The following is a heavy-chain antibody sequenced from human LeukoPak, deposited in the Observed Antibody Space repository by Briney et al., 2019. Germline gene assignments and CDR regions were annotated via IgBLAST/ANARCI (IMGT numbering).Heavy chain of an antibody. CDR2: ISSSSSYI. CDR3: ARGDDSSGYYYAHFDY. Sequence: GGSLRLSCAASGFTFSSYWMSWVRQAPGKGLEWVSSISSSSSYIYYADSVKGRFTISRDNAKNSLYLQMNSLRAEDTAVYYCARGDDSSGYYYAHFDYWGQGTLVTVST. V-gene: IGHV3-21*01. CDR1: GFTFSSYW. J-gene: IGHJ4*02. D-gene: IGHD3-22*01.